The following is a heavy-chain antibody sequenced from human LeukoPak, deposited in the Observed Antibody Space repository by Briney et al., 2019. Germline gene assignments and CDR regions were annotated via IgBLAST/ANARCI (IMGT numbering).Heavy chain of an antibody. Sequence: PSETLSLTCTVSGGSISSYYWSWIRQPPGKGLEWIGYIYYSGCTNYNPSLKSRVTISVDTSKNQFSLKLSSVTAADTAVYYCARVGYDSSGYLYGMDVWGQGTTVTVSS. V-gene: IGHV4-59*01. J-gene: IGHJ6*02. CDR1: GGSISSYY. D-gene: IGHD3-22*01. CDR2: IYYSGCT. CDR3: ARVGYDSSGYLYGMDV.